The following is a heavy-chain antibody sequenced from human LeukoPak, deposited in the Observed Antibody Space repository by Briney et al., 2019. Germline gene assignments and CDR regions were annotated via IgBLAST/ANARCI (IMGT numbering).Heavy chain of an antibody. Sequence: SETLSLTCTVSGGSISSSSYYWGWIRQPPGKGLEWIGSIYYSGSTNYNPSLKSRVTISVDTSKNQFSLKLSSVTAADTAVYYCARGQVAGPKVGFDYWGQGTLVTVSS. CDR3: ARGQVAGPKVGFDY. CDR1: GGSISSSSYY. D-gene: IGHD6-19*01. V-gene: IGHV4-39*07. J-gene: IGHJ4*02. CDR2: IYYSGST.